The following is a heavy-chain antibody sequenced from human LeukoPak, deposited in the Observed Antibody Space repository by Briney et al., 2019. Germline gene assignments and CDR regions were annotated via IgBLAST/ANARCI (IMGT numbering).Heavy chain of an antibody. J-gene: IGHJ4*02. Sequence: SETLSLACSVSGDSMTSYYWSWIRQPPGKGLEWIGYISYSGSTNHNPSLKSRVTISIDTSKNQFFLKLSSVTAADTAVYYCASAPHVNYFDYWGQGALVTVST. CDR1: GDSMTSYY. CDR3: ASAPHVNYFDY. D-gene: IGHD2/OR15-2a*01. V-gene: IGHV4-59*08. CDR2: ISYSGST.